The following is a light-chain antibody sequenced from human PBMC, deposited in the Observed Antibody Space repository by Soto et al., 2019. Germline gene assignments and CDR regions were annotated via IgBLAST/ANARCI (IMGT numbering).Light chain of an antibody. CDR2: GAS. V-gene: IGKV3-20*01. CDR3: QQYVTSPWA. Sequence: EIVLTKSPGTLSLYPGERAPPSCRASQSVSSSFLAWYQQKPGQAPRLLIYGASNRATGIPDRFSGSGSGTDFTLTISRLEPEDFAVYYCQQYVTSPWAFGQGTKVDIK. J-gene: IGKJ1*01. CDR1: QSVSSSF.